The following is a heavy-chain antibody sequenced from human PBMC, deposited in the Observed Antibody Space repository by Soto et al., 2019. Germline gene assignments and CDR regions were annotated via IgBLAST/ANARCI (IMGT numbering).Heavy chain of an antibody. CDR1: GFTFSSYS. CDR3: AREVYGDYFGAFDI. D-gene: IGHD4-17*01. CDR2: ISSSSSYI. J-gene: IGHJ3*02. Sequence: EVQLVESGGGLVKPGGSLRLSCAASGFTFSSYSMNWVRQAPGKGLEWVSSISSSSSYIYYADSVKGRFTISRDNAKNSLYLQMNSLRAEDTAVYYCAREVYGDYFGAFDIWGQGTMVTVSS. V-gene: IGHV3-21*01.